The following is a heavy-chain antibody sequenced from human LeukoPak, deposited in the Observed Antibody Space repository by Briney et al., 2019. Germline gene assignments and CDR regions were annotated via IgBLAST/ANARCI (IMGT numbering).Heavy chain of an antibody. J-gene: IGHJ4*02. CDR1: GFTFSSYA. Sequence: HPGGSLRLSCAASGFTFSSYAMGRVRQAPGKGLEWVANIKQDGSEKYYVDSVKGRFTISRDNAKNSLYLQVNSLRAEDTAVYYCARAFSLPPGYSGYLDYWGQGTLVTVSS. CDR2: IKQDGSEK. V-gene: IGHV3-7*01. CDR3: ARAFSLPPGYSGYLDY. D-gene: IGHD5-12*01.